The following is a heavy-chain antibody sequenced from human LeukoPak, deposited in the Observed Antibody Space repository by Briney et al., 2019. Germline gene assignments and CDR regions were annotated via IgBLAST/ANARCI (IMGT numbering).Heavy chain of an antibody. CDR3: AGIAAAGTLETFDI. J-gene: IGHJ3*02. CDR2: INHSGST. D-gene: IGHD6-13*01. Sequence: PSETLSLTCAVYGGSFSGYYWSWIRQPPGKGLEWIGEINHSGSTNYNPSLKSRVTMSVDTSKNQFSLKLSSVTAADTAVYYCAGIAAAGTLETFDIWGQGTMVTVSS. V-gene: IGHV4-34*01. CDR1: GGSFSGYY.